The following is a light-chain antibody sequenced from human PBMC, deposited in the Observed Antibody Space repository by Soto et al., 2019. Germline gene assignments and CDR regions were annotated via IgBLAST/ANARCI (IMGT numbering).Light chain of an antibody. CDR1: QSIPNW. J-gene: IGKJ1*01. CDR2: DAS. Sequence: DIQMTQSPSTLSAFVGDRVTITCRASQSIPNWVAWYQQKPGKAPKLLIYDASHLESGVPSRFSGGRSGTDFTLTVSSLQPDDFATYYCQQYNNYSPTFGQGTKVEV. CDR3: QQYNNYSPT. V-gene: IGKV1-5*01.